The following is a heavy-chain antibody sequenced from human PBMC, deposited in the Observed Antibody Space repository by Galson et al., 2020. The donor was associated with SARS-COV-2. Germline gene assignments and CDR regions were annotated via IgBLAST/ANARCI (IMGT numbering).Heavy chain of an antibody. CDR2: IWYDGTKE. D-gene: IGHD3-10*01. CDR3: ANVERGVVQY. V-gene: IGHV3-30*02. CDR1: GFTFSRNG. Sequence: GESLKISCAASGFTFSRNGMHWVRQAPGKGLEWVAFIWYDGTKEYYADSMKGRFTVSRDNSKNMLYLQMNSLRVDDTAMYYCANVERGVVQYWGQGTLVTVSS. J-gene: IGHJ1*01.